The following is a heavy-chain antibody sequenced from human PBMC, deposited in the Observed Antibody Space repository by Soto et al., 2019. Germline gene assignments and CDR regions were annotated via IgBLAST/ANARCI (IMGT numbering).Heavy chain of an antibody. CDR1: GFTFSSYG. CDR3: AKVDSDQLEPPPSYYYGMDV. J-gene: IGHJ6*02. CDR2: ISYDGSNK. Sequence: PGGSLRLSCAASGFTFSSYGMHWVRQAPGKGLEWVAVISYDGSNKYYADSVKGRFTISRDNSKNTLYLQMNSLRAEDTAVYYCAKVDSDQLEPPPSYYYGMDVWGQGTTVTVSS. V-gene: IGHV3-30*18. D-gene: IGHD1-1*01.